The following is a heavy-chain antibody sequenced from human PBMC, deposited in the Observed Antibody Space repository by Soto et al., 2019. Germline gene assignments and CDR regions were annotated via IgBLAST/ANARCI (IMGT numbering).Heavy chain of an antibody. V-gene: IGHV3-53*01. CDR1: GLIVSRNY. CDR3: ATVVAGDIDY. Sequence: EVQLVESGGGLIQRGGSLRLSCAASGLIVSRNYMSWVRQAPGKGLEWVSLIYGGGSTSYADSVKGRFTISRDNSKNRMYLQMNSLRVEDTAVYYCATVVAGDIDYWGQGTLVTVSS. CDR2: IYGGGST. D-gene: IGHD6-19*01. J-gene: IGHJ4*02.